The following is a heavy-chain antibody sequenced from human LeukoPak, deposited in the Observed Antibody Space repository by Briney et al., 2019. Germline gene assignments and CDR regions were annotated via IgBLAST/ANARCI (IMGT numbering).Heavy chain of an antibody. J-gene: IGHJ4*02. Sequence: PSETLSLTCTVSGGSISSSSYYWGWIRQPPGKGLEWIGEINHSGSTNYNPSLKSRVTISVDTSKNQFSLKLSSVTAADTAVYYCARAVVGEMATITPYFDYWGQGTLVTVSS. CDR1: GGSISSSSYY. D-gene: IGHD5-24*01. CDR3: ARAVVGEMATITPYFDY. CDR2: INHSGST. V-gene: IGHV4-39*07.